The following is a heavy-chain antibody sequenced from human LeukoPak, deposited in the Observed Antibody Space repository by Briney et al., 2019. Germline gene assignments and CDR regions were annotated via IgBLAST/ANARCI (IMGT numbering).Heavy chain of an antibody. Sequence: SETLSLTCTVSGDSITSTPYYWGWIRQSPGKGLEWIGIIYYSGSTYYNPSLKSRVTMSVDTSKNQFSLKLNSVTAADTAEYFCARHLNSGGNSPLVYWGQGTLVTVSS. V-gene: IGHV4-39*01. CDR2: IYYSGST. J-gene: IGHJ4*02. CDR1: GDSITSTPYY. D-gene: IGHD4-23*01. CDR3: ARHLNSGGNSPLVY.